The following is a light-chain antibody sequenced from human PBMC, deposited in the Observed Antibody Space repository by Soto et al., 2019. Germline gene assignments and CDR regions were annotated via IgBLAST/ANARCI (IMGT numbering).Light chain of an antibody. CDR3: CSYAGSSTV. CDR1: SSDVGSYNL. J-gene: IGLJ1*01. Sequence: QSALTQPASVSGSPGQSITISCTGTSSDVGSYNLVSWYQQHPGKAPKLMICEGSKRPSGVSNRFSGSKSGNTASLTISGLQAEDEADYYCCSYAGSSTVFVTGSMVTVL. CDR2: EGS. V-gene: IGLV2-23*03.